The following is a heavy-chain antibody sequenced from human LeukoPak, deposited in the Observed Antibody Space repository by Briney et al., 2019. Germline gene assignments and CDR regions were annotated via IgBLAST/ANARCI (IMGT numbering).Heavy chain of an antibody. Sequence: PSETLSLTCTVSGGSMSTTSYYWGWIRQPPGKGLEWIGSLYYTGTTYYSPSLKSRVTISVDTSKSQFSLKLNSVTAADTAVYFCARSPSGYVLDYWGQGTLVTVSS. CDR1: GGSMSTTSYY. CDR3: ARSPSGYVLDY. CDR2: LYYTGTT. V-gene: IGHV4-39*01. J-gene: IGHJ4*02. D-gene: IGHD5-12*01.